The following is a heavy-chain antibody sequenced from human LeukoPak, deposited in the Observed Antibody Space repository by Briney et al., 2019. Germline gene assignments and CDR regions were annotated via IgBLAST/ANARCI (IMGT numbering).Heavy chain of an antibody. CDR2: IHHSGST. J-gene: IGHJ4*02. V-gene: IGHV4-38-2*02. CDR3: ARDGDFYYFDY. Sequence: PSETLSLTCTVSGYSISSGNYWGWIRQPPGKGPEWIGSIHHSGSTYYNPSLKSRVSISVDTSKNQFSLRLSSVTAADTAVYYCARDGDFYYFDYWGQGTLVTVSS. CDR1: GYSISSGNY.